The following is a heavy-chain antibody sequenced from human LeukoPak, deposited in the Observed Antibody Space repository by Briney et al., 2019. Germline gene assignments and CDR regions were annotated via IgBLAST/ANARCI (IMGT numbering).Heavy chain of an antibody. CDR3: ARISHTYSGYGGYFDY. CDR1: GGSISSYY. CDR2: IYYSGST. Sequence: PSETLSLTCTVSGGSISSYYWSWIRQPPGKGLEWIGYIYYSGSTNYNPSLKSRVTISVDTSKNQFSLKLSSVTAADTAVYYCARISHTYSGYGGYFDYWGQGTPVTVSS. D-gene: IGHD5-12*01. J-gene: IGHJ4*02. V-gene: IGHV4-59*08.